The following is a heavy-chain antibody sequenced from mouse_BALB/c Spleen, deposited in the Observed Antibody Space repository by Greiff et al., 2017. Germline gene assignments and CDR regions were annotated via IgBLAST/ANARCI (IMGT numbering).Heavy chain of an antibody. D-gene: IGHD1-1*01. CDR1: GFSLTSYG. J-gene: IGHJ4*01. CDR3: ARNPPYYYGSSVYAMDY. CDR2: IWSGGST. V-gene: IGHV2-2*02. Sequence: QVQLQQSGPGLVQPSQSLSITCTVSGFSLTSYGVHWVRQSPGKGLEWLGVIWSGGSTDYNAAFISRLSISKDNSKSQVFFKMNSLQANDTAIYYCARNPPYYYGSSVYAMDYWGQGTSVTVSS.